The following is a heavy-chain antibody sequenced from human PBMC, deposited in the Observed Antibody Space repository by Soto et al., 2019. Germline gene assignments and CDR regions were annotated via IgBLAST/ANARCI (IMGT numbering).Heavy chain of an antibody. CDR3: ARDLPRYYDSSGFLFDY. V-gene: IGHV3-11*06. D-gene: IGHD3-22*01. CDR1: GFTFSDYY. Sequence: GGSLRLSCAASGFTFSDYYMSWIRQAPGEGLEWVSYISSSSSYTNYADSVKSRFTISRDNAKNSLYLQMNSLRAEDTAVYYCARDLPRYYDSSGFLFDYWGQGTLVTVSS. J-gene: IGHJ4*02. CDR2: ISSSSSYT.